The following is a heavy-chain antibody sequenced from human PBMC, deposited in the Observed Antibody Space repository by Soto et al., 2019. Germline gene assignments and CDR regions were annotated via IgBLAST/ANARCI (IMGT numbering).Heavy chain of an antibody. CDR3: AREVNDYGDYNFDY. CDR1: GYTFTSYA. D-gene: IGHD4-17*01. CDR2: INAGNGNT. Sequence: ASVKVSCKAPGYTFTSYAMHWVRQAPGQRLEWMGWINAGNGNTKYSQKFQGRVTITRDTSASTAYMELSSLRSEDTAVYYCAREVNDYGDYNFDYWGQGTLVTVSS. V-gene: IGHV1-3*01. J-gene: IGHJ4*02.